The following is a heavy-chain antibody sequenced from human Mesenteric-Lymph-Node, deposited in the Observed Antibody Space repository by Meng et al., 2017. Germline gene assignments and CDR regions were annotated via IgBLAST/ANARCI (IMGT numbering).Heavy chain of an antibody. CDR3: AREDGGAYNF. V-gene: IGHV1-2*06. J-gene: IGHJ4*02. Sequence: QVKLAQSGAEVKKPGASVKVSCKATGYIFIDYYIHWVRQAPGQGLEWMGRINPNTGGTNSAQKFQGRVTLTRDSSISTAYMELSRLRSDDAAVYYCAREDGGAYNFWGQGTLVTVSS. CDR1: GYIFIDYY. D-gene: IGHD5-24*01. CDR2: INPNTGGT.